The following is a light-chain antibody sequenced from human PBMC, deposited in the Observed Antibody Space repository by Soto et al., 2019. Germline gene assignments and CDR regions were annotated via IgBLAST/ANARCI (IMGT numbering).Light chain of an antibody. CDR1: SSNIGSNT. J-gene: IGLJ3*02. CDR2: SNN. Sequence: QSVLTQPPSASGTPGQRVTISCSGSSSNIGSNTVNWYQQLPGTAPKLLIYSNNQRPSGVPDRFSGSKSGTSASLAISGLQPEDEADYYCAAWDDSLNGQVFGGGTQLTVL. V-gene: IGLV1-44*01. CDR3: AAWDDSLNGQV.